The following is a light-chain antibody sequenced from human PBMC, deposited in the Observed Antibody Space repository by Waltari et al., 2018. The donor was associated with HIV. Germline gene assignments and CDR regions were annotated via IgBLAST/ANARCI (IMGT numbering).Light chain of an antibody. CDR3: AAWDVSLNGLV. CDR2: SND. CDR1: RSNIGSNT. J-gene: IGLJ2*01. V-gene: IGLV1-44*01. Sequence: QSVLTQPPSASGPPGQRVTISCSGSRSNIGSNTVNWYQQLPGTAPKLLIYSNDQRPSGVPDRFSGSKSGTSASLAISGLQSEDEAGYYCAAWDVSLNGLVFGGGTKVTVL.